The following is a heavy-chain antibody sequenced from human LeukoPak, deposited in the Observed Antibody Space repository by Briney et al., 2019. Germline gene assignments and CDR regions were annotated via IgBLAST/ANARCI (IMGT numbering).Heavy chain of an antibody. V-gene: IGHV4-59*08. CDR3: ARHIISSIWYFDL. D-gene: IGHD3-3*02. CDR1: GGSISSYY. CDR2: IYYSGST. Sequence: SQTLSLTCTVSGGSISSYYWSWIRQPPGKGLEWIGYIYYSGSTNYNPSLKSRVTISVDTSKNQFSLKLSSVTAADTAVYYCARHIISSIWYFDLWGRGTLVNVSS. J-gene: IGHJ2*01.